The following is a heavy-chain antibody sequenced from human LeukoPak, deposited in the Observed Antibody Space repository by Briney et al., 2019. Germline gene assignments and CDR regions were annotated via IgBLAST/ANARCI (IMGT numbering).Heavy chain of an antibody. CDR2: ISSNGGST. Sequence: PGGSLRLSCAASGFTFSSYAMHWVRQAPGKGLEYVSAISSNGGSTYYANSVKGRFTISRDNSKNTLYLQMGSLRAEDMAVYYCARDFRLRTELLYYYYYMDVWGKGTTVTVSS. D-gene: IGHD1-7*01. J-gene: IGHJ6*03. CDR1: GFTFSSYA. CDR3: ARDFRLRTELLYYYYYMDV. V-gene: IGHV3-64*01.